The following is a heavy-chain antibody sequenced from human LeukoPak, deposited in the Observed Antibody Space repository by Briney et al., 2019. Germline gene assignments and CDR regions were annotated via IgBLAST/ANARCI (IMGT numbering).Heavy chain of an antibody. CDR1: GGSFSGYY. V-gene: IGHV4-34*01. D-gene: IGHD3-3*01. Sequence: SETLSLTCAVYGGSFSGYYWSWIRQPPGKGLEWIGEINHSGSTNYNPSLKSRVTISVDTSKNQFSLKLSSVTAADTAVYYCARAPALAQRITIFGVVISEAHPPFDYWGQGTLVTVSS. CDR2: INHSGST. CDR3: ARAPALAQRITIFGVVISEAHPPFDY. J-gene: IGHJ4*02.